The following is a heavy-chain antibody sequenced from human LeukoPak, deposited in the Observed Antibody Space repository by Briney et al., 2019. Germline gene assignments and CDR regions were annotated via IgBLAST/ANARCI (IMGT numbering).Heavy chain of an antibody. CDR1: GFTFSSYA. Sequence: PGGSLGLSCAASGFTFSSYAMHSVRQAPGKGLEWVAAILHDGSNKYYADSVKGRFTISRDNSKNTLSLQMNSLRADDTAVYYCGRDGDSSGYFYFDNWGQGTLVTVSS. D-gene: IGHD3-22*01. CDR2: ILHDGSNK. J-gene: IGHJ4*02. CDR3: GRDGDSSGYFYFDN. V-gene: IGHV3-30-3*01.